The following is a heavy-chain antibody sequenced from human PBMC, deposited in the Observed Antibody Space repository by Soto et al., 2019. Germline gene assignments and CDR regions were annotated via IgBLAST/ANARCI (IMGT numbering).Heavy chain of an antibody. CDR2: IYYSGST. Sequence: PSETLSLTCTVSGGSISSGDYYWSWIRQPPGKGLEWIGYIYYSGSTYYNPSLKSRVTISVDTSKNQFSLKLSSVTAADTAVYYCASHSAVAGYFDYWGQGTLVTVSS. V-gene: IGHV4-30-4*01. J-gene: IGHJ4*02. CDR1: GGSISSGDYY. CDR3: ASHSAVAGYFDY. D-gene: IGHD6-19*01.